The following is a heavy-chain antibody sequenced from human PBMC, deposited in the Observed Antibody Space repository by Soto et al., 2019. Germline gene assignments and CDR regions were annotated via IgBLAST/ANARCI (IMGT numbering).Heavy chain of an antibody. D-gene: IGHD6-25*01. CDR3: ARVLPAAGFDY. J-gene: IGHJ4*02. V-gene: IGHV1-18*01. CDR1: GYTFTSYG. CDR2: ISAYNGNT. Sequence: QVQLVQSGAEVKKPGASVKVSCKASGYTFTSYGISWVRQAPGQGLEWMGWISAYNGNTNYAQKLQGRVTMTTDTPTSTAYKELSSLRSDATAVYYRARVLPAAGFDYWGQGTLVTVSS.